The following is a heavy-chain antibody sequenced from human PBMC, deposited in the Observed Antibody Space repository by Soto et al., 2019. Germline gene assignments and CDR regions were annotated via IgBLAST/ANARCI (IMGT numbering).Heavy chain of an antibody. J-gene: IGHJ3*02. CDR3: ARDLIGGDRFDAFDI. CDR1: GFTVSSNY. V-gene: IGHV3-53*04. D-gene: IGHD3-16*01. Sequence: GGSLRLSCAASGFTVSSNYMSWVRQAPGKGLEWVSVIYSGGSTYYADSVKGRFTISRHNSKNTLYLQMNSLRAEDTAVYYCARDLIGGDRFDAFDIWGQGTMVTVSS. CDR2: IYSGGST.